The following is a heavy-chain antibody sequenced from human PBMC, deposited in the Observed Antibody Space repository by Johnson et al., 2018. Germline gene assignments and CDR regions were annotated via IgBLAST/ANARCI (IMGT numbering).Heavy chain of an antibody. CDR2: ISTSSSTI. V-gene: IGHV3-48*02. J-gene: IGHJ3*02. CDR1: GFTFSSYN. D-gene: IGHD2-2*01. Sequence: VQLVESGGGLVQPGGSLRLSCAASGFTFSSYNMNWVRQVPGKGLEWVSYISTSSSTIYYADSVRGRFTISRDNAKNSLYLQMNRLRDEDTAVYYCARDRTYCSSTICSRVGAFDSWGQGTIVTVSS. CDR3: ARDRTYCSSTICSRVGAFDS.